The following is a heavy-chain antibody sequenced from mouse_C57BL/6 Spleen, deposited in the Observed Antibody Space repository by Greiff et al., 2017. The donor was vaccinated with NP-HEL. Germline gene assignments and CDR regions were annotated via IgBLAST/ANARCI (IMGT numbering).Heavy chain of an antibody. CDR2: IDPETGGT. V-gene: IGHV1-15*01. CDR1: GYTFTDYE. Sequence: VQLQQSGAELVRPGASVTLSCKASGYTFTDYEMHWVKQTPVHGLEWIGAIDPETGGTAYNQKFKGKAILTADKSSSPAYMELRSLTSEDSAVDYCTRSDSNYEDYAMDYWGQGTSVTVSA. J-gene: IGHJ4*01. CDR3: TRSDSNYEDYAMDY. D-gene: IGHD2-5*01.